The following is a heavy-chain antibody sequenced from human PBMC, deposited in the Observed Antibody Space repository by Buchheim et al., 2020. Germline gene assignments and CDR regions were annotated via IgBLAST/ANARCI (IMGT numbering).Heavy chain of an antibody. CDR1: GYTFTSYD. CDR3: AIREAYCGGDCYRGFDY. Sequence: QVQLVQSGAEVKKPGASVKVSCKASGYTFTSYDINWVRQATGQGLEWMGWMNPNSGNTGYAQKFQGRVTMTRNTSLRPAYMELSSLRSEDTAVYYCAIREAYCGGDCYRGFDYWGQGTL. D-gene: IGHD2-21*02. J-gene: IGHJ4*02. V-gene: IGHV1-8*01. CDR2: MNPNSGNT.